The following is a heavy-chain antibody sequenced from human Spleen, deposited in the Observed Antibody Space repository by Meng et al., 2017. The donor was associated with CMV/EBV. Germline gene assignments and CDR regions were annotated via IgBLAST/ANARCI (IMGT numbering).Heavy chain of an antibody. Sequence: GESLKISCAASGFTFNYYAMSWVRQDPGKGLEWVSTISASGGTTYYADSVKGRFTISRDNSKNTLYLEMNSLRAEDTAVYYCAKPGPYTSCPSIHTHYLYAMDVWGQGTTVTVSS. V-gene: IGHV3-23*01. CDR3: AKPGPYTSCPSIHTHYLYAMDV. CDR2: ISASGGTT. D-gene: IGHD2-2*01. J-gene: IGHJ6*02. CDR1: GFTFNYYA.